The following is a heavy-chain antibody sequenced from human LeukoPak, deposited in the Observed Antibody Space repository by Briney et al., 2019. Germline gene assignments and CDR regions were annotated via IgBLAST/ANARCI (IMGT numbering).Heavy chain of an antibody. V-gene: IGHV4-39*07. J-gene: IGHJ4*02. CDR3: ARDDGSYYGGCFDY. CDR2: IHYNGNT. Sequence: SETLSLTCSVSGGSIGTTYYWGVIRQPPGKGLEWIAAIHYNGNTYYMPSLKGRFTLSVDTSKNQFSLQLSSVTAADTAVYYCARDDGSYYGGCFDYCGQGTLVIVSS. D-gene: IGHD1-26*01. CDR1: GGSIGTTYY.